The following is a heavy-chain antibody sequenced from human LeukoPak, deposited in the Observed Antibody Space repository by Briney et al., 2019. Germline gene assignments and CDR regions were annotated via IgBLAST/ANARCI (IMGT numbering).Heavy chain of an antibody. V-gene: IGHV3-23*01. CDR3: AKGTTYYYYYYMDV. Sequence: GGSLRLSCAASGFTFSTFAMIWVRQPPGKGLEWVSSIFPSGGEIHYADSVRGRFTISRDNSKSTLSLQMNSLRAEDTAIYYCAKGTTYYYYYYMDVWGKGTTVTISS. D-gene: IGHD1-1*01. J-gene: IGHJ6*03. CDR1: GFTFSTFA. CDR2: IFPSGGEI.